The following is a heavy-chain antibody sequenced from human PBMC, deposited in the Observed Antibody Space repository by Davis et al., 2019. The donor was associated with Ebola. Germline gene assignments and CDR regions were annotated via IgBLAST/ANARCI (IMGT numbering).Heavy chain of an antibody. Sequence: AASVKVSCKASGGTFSSYAISWVRQAPGQGLEWMGGIIPISGTANYAQKFQGRVTITADESTSTAYMELSSLRSEDTAVYYCARGGTIFGVVYLYYYYGMDVWGQGTTVTVSS. V-gene: IGHV1-69*13. CDR3: ARGGTIFGVVYLYYYYGMDV. D-gene: IGHD3-3*01. CDR2: IIPISGTA. CDR1: GGTFSSYA. J-gene: IGHJ6*02.